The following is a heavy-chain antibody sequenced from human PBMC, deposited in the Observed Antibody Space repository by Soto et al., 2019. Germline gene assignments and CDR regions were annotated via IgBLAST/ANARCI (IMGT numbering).Heavy chain of an antibody. J-gene: IGHJ6*02. Sequence: QVQLVQSGAEVKKPGSSVKVSCKASGGTFSSYAISWVRQAPGQGLEWMGGIIPIFGTANYAQKFQGRVTITADESTSTAYMELSGLRSEDTAVYYCARCRQDIVVVVAASSFCMDVWGQGTTVTVSS. CDR1: GGTFSSYA. CDR3: ARCRQDIVVVVAASSFCMDV. CDR2: IIPIFGTA. V-gene: IGHV1-69*01. D-gene: IGHD2-15*01.